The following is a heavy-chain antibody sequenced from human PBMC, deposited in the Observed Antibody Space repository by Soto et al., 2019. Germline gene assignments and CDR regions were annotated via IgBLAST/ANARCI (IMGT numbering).Heavy chain of an antibody. V-gene: IGHV3-30*18. D-gene: IGHD6-19*01. CDR3: AKTVYSSGWYGIDY. J-gene: IGHJ4*02. Sequence: QVQLVESGGGVVQPGRSLRLSCAASGFTFSSYGMHWVRQAPGKGLEWVAVISYDGSNKYYADSVKGRFTISRDNSKNTLYLQMNSLRAEDTAVYYCAKTVYSSGWYGIDYWGKGTLVTVSS. CDR2: ISYDGSNK. CDR1: GFTFSSYG.